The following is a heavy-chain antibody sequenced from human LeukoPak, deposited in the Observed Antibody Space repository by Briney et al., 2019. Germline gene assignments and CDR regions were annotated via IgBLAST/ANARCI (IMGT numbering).Heavy chain of an antibody. V-gene: IGHV4-38-2*02. CDR1: GYSISSGYF. CDR3: ARIEVSNWFDP. J-gene: IGHJ5*02. CDR2: IYHSGST. Sequence: SETLSLTCTVSGYSISSGYFWGWFRQPPGKGLEWIGNIYHSGSTYYNPSLMGRVTISVDTSKNQFSLKLSSVTAADTAVYYCARIEVSNWFDPWGQGTLVTVSS.